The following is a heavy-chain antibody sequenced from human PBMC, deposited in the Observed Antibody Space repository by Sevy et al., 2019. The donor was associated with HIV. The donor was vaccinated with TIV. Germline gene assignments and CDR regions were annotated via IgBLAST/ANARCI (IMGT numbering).Heavy chain of an antibody. J-gene: IGHJ4*02. CDR1: GGSITSLY. CDR2: ISYNGHL. V-gene: IGHV4-59*08. Sequence: SETLSLTCTVSGGSITSLYWNWIRQPPGKGLEWIANISYNGHLNYNPSLKSPVTLSLDTSKNQFSLRLSSVTAADTAMYYCAGENAWGRGYSWGQGTLVTVSS. CDR3: AGENAWGRGYS. D-gene: IGHD1-26*01.